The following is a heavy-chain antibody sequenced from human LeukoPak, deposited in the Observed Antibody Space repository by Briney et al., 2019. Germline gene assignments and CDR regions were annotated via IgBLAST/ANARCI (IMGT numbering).Heavy chain of an antibody. CDR1: GGSISSGGYY. V-gene: IGHV4-30-2*03. J-gene: IGHJ5*02. CDR2: IYHSGST. Sequence: PSETLSLTCTVSGGSISSGGYYWSWIRQPPGKGLEWIGYIYHSGSTYYNPSLKSRVTISVDTSKNQFSLKLSSVTAADTAVYYCARHLRGIFGVVIIWFDPWGQGTLVTVSS. CDR3: ARHLRGIFGVVIIWFDP. D-gene: IGHD3-3*01.